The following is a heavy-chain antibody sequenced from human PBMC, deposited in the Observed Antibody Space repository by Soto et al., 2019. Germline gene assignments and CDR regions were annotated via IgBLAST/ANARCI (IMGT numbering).Heavy chain of an antibody. Sequence: GSLRLSCAASGFTFSSYSMNWVRQAPGKGLEWVSSISSSSSYIYYADSVKGRFTISRDNAKNSLYLQMNSLRAEDTAVYYCARVRARGSAIYFDYWGQGTLVTVSS. CDR3: ARVRARGSAIYFDY. D-gene: IGHD6-25*01. CDR1: GFTFSSYS. V-gene: IGHV3-21*01. CDR2: ISSSSSYI. J-gene: IGHJ4*02.